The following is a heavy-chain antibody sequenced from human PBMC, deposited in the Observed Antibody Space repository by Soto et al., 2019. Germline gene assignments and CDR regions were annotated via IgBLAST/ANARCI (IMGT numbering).Heavy chain of an antibody. CDR1: GYTFTSYA. CDR2: INAGNGNT. V-gene: IGHV1-3*01. D-gene: IGHD4-17*01. J-gene: IGHJ6*02. CDR3: ARGDATKIVVTTYYAMDV. Sequence: AASVKVSCKASGYTFTSYAMHWVRQAPGQRLEWMGWINAGNGNTKYAQKFQGRVTMTRDTSTSTAYMELSSLRSEDTAVYYCARGDATKIVVTTYYAMDVWGQGTTVTVSS.